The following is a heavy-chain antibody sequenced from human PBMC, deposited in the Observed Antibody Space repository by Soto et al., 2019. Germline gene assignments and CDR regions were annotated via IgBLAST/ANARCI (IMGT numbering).Heavy chain of an antibody. CDR2: VYYTGHT. D-gene: IGHD3-10*01. CDR1: GDSFGTPFYY. Sequence: SETLSLTCTVSGDSFGTPFYYWGWIRQPPGRGLEWVASVYYTGHTYYNPSLKSRVTISLDTSNNQFSLKLTSVTAADTAVYYCARHSDYYYASDSYGGSLHPSGQGALVPVYS. J-gene: IGHJ5*02. V-gene: IGHV4-39*01. CDR3: ARHSDYYYASDSYGGSLHP.